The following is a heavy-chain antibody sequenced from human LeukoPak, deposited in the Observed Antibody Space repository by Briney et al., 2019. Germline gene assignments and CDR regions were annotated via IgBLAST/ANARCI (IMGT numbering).Heavy chain of an antibody. CDR1: GYTFTSYG. J-gene: IGHJ6*02. CDR3: ARGPPNYYASGTYYNEAHYYGMDV. V-gene: IGHV1-18*01. D-gene: IGHD3-10*01. CDR2: ISAYNGNT. Sequence: ASVKVSCKASGYTFTSYGISWVRQAPGQGLEWMGWISAYNGNTNYAQKLQGRVTMTTDTSTSTAYLELRSLRSDDTAVYYCARGPPNYYASGTYYNEAHYYGMDVWGQGTTVTVSS.